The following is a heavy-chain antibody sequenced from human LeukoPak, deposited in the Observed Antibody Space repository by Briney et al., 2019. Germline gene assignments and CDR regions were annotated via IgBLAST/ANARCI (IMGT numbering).Heavy chain of an antibody. V-gene: IGHV1-46*01. D-gene: IGHD3-22*01. CDR2: INPSGGST. Sequence: ASVKVSCKESGYTFTSYYMHWVRQAPGQGLEWMGIINPSGGSTSYAQKFQGRVTMTRDTSTSTVYMELSCLRSEDTSVYYCASDQNSYDSSGYLYLGELYYYYGMDVCGQGTTVTVSS. J-gene: IGHJ6*02. CDR3: ASDQNSYDSSGYLYLGELYYYYGMDV. CDR1: GYTFTSYY.